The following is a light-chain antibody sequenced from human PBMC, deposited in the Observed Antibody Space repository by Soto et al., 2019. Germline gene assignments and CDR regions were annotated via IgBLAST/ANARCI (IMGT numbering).Light chain of an antibody. CDR1: QSVSSNS. V-gene: IGKV3-20*01. CDR3: QQYGGTPLYT. J-gene: IGKJ2*01. CDR2: CAS. Sequence: EIVLTQSPGTLSLSPGERATLSCRASQSVSSNSLAWYQQKPGQAPRLLIYCASSRATGIPDRFSGSGSGTYFTLTISRMKTEDFAVYYCQQYGGTPLYTFGQGTKLEIK.